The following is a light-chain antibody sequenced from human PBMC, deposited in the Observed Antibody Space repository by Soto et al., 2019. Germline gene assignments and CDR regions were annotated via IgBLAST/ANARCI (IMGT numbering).Light chain of an antibody. Sequence: EVVMTQSPATLSVSPGERVTFSCRASQSVTTNLAWYQHKPGQSPRLLISDASTGASGIPPRFSGSGSGTEFTLTIDRLQSADFAVYYCQQYDRWPVTFGGGPRWIS. J-gene: IGKJ4*01. CDR2: DAS. V-gene: IGKV3-15*01. CDR1: QSVTTN. CDR3: QQYDRWPVT.